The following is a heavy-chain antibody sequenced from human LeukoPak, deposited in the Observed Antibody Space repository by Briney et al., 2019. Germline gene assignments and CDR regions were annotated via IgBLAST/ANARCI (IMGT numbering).Heavy chain of an antibody. V-gene: IGHV4-4*02. J-gene: IGHJ5*02. D-gene: IGHD2-21*02. CDR2: PYNRGST. CDR3: AVYCGGDCYSGVNNWFDP. Sequence: PSGTLSLTCAVSGGSISSSNWWSWVRQPPGKGLEWSGEPYNRGSTNYNPSPKSRVTISVDKSKKQFSLKLNSVTAAETAVYYCAVYCGGDCYSGVNNWFDPWGQGTLVTVSS. CDR1: GGSISSSNW.